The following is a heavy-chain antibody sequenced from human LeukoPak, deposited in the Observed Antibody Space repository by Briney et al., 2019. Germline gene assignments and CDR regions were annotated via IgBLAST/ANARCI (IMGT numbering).Heavy chain of an antibody. J-gene: IGHJ4*02. D-gene: IGHD5-12*01. V-gene: IGHV1-2*02. Sequence: ASVKVSCKASGYTFTGYYMHWVRQAPGQGLEWMGWINPNSGGTNYAQKFQGRVTMTRDTSISTAYMELSRLRSDDTAVYYCARAVRGLRYNYFDYWGQGTLVTVSS. CDR2: INPNSGGT. CDR1: GYTFTGYY. CDR3: ARAVRGLRYNYFDY.